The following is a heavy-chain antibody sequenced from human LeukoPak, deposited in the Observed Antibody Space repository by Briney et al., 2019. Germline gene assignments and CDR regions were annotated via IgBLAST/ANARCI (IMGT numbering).Heavy chain of an antibody. J-gene: IGHJ6*02. CDR1: GFTFSSYE. CDR2: ISSSCSTI. V-gene: IGHV3-48*03. Sequence: GGSLRLSCAASGFTFSSYEMNWVRQAPGKGLEWVSYISSSCSTIYYADSVKGRFTISRDNAKNSLYLQMNSLRAEDTAVYYCARDQDSDWGHYYYGMDVWGQGTTVTVSS. D-gene: IGHD3/OR15-3a*01. CDR3: ARDQDSDWGHYYYGMDV.